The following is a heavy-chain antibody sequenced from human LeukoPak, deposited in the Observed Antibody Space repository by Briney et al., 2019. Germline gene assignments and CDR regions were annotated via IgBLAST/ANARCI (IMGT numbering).Heavy chain of an antibody. CDR3: AGRRVLDASFDY. V-gene: IGHV3-66*02. CDR2: IYTCDNT. CDR1: GFTVSNNY. D-gene: IGHD3-16*01. Sequence: GGSLRLSCAASGFTVSNNYMSWVRQAPGKGLEWVSVIYTCDNTYYVESVKGRFTISRDNSKNTLFLQMNRLRAEDTAVYYCAGRRVLDASFDYWGQGTLVTVSS. J-gene: IGHJ4*02.